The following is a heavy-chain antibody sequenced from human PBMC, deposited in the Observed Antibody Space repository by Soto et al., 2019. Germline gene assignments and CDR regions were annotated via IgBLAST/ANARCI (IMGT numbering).Heavy chain of an antibody. V-gene: IGHV4-59*01. CDR2: IYYSGST. Sequence: PSETLSLTCTVSGGSISSYYWSWIRQPPGKGLEWIGYIYYSGSTNYNPSLKSRVTISVDTSKNQFSLKLSSVTAADTAVYYCARDKGVGYYDFWSGYRPSPKGMDVWGKGTKVTVS. D-gene: IGHD3-3*01. J-gene: IGHJ6*04. CDR3: ARDKGVGYYDFWSGYRPSPKGMDV. CDR1: GGSISSYY.